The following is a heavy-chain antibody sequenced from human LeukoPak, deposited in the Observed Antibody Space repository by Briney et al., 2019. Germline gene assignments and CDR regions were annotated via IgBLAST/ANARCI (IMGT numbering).Heavy chain of an antibody. V-gene: IGHV3-23*01. J-gene: IGHJ4*02. CDR2: ISRSIGST. Sequence: GGSLRLSCAASGFTFTTYAMSWVRQAPGKGLEWVSTISRSIGSTDYADSVKGRFTISRDNSKNTLYLQMNSLRAEDTALYYCAKGVIIAAPVTAHDSGHYWGQGTLVTVSS. CDR1: GFTFTTYA. CDR3: AKGVIIAAPVTAHDSGHY. D-gene: IGHD6-13*01.